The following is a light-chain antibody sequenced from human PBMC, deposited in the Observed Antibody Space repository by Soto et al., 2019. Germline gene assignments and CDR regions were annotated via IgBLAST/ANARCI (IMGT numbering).Light chain of an antibody. J-gene: IGKJ3*01. CDR3: QQRSNRPPWT. V-gene: IGKV3-15*01. Sequence: EIVMTQSPATLSVSPGERATLSCRASQSVSSNLAWYQQKPGQAPRLLIYGASTRATGIPARFSGSGSGTEFTLTISSLQSEDFAVYYCQQRSNRPPWTFGPGTKV. CDR2: GAS. CDR1: QSVSSN.